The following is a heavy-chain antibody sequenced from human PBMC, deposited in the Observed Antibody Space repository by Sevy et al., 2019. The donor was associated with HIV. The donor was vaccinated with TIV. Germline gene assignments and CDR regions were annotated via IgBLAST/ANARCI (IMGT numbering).Heavy chain of an antibody. D-gene: IGHD3-22*01. J-gene: IGHJ4*02. V-gene: IGHV4-39*01. CDR2: IYYSGST. Sequence: SETLSLTCTVSGGSISSSIYYWGWIRQPPGKGLEWIGSIYYSGSTYYNPSLKSRVTISVDTSKNQFSLKLSSVTAADTAVYYCARIGDYYDSSGYYGGFDYWGQGTLVTVSS. CDR1: GGSISSSIYY. CDR3: ARIGDYYDSSGYYGGFDY.